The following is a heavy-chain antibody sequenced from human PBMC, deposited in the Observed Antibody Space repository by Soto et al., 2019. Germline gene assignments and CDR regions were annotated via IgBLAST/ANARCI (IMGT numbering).Heavy chain of an antibody. Sequence: SETLSLTCAVYGGSFSGYYWSWIRQPPGKGLEWIGEINHSGSTNYNPSLKSRATISVDTSKNRFSLKLSSVTAADTAVCYCARGVLIPRYDYIWGSYRKYYFDYWGQGTLVTVSS. J-gene: IGHJ4*02. CDR2: INHSGST. D-gene: IGHD3-16*02. CDR3: ARGVLIPRYDYIWGSYRKYYFDY. CDR1: GGSFSGYY. V-gene: IGHV4-34*01.